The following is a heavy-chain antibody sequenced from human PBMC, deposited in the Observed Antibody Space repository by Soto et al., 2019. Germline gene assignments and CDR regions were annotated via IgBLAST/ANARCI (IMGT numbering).Heavy chain of an antibody. CDR3: ARPYSNSWSTYFDY. CDR2: INTGNGDT. J-gene: IGHJ4*02. CDR1: GYSFTTYF. V-gene: IGHV1-3*04. Sequence: ASVKVACKTSGYSFTTYFMHWVRQAPGQRLEWMGWINTGNGDTKYSQQFQGRVTIARDTSASTTYMELSSLRSEDTAVYYCARPYSNSWSTYFDYWGQGTLFTVSS. D-gene: IGHD6-13*01.